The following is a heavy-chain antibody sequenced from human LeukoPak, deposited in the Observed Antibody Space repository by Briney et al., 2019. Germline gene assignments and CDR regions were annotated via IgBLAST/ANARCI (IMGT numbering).Heavy chain of an antibody. D-gene: IGHD4-17*01. V-gene: IGHV4-34*01. CDR2: VNHSGYT. Sequence: SETLFLTCAVSGTSFSSYYWSWIRQPPGKGLEWIGEVNHSGYTNDNPSLKSRVTISVDTSKNQFSLRLRSVTAADTAVYFCARMTTGHDFWGQGTLVTVSS. CDR3: ARMTTGHDF. CDR1: GTSFSSYY. J-gene: IGHJ4*02.